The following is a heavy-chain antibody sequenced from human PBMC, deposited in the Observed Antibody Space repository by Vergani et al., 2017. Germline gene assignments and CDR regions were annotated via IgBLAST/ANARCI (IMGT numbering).Heavy chain of an antibody. CDR2: INPNSGGT. J-gene: IGHJ5*02. CDR1: GYTFTGSY. Sequence: QVQLVQSGAEVKKPGASVKVSCKASGYTFTGSYMHWVRQAPGQGLEWMGWINPNSGGTNYAQKFQGRVTMTRDTSISTAYMELSRLRSDDTAVYYCARDRIVGARATTNWFDPWGQGTLVTVSS. V-gene: IGHV1-2*02. CDR3: ARDRIVGARATTNWFDP. D-gene: IGHD1-26*01.